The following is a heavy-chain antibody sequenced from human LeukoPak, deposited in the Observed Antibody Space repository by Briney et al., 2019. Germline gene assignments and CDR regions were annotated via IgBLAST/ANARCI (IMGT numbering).Heavy chain of an antibody. CDR2: IYYSGST. D-gene: IGHD6-6*01. CDR3: ARGGVSIAARWFDP. CDR1: GGSISSYY. V-gene: IGHV4-59*01. Sequence: SETLSLTCTVSGGSISSYYWSWIRQPPGKGLEWIGYIYYSGSTNYNPSLKSRVTISVDTSKNQFSLKLSSVTAADTAVYYCARGGVSIAARWFDPWGQGTLVTVSS. J-gene: IGHJ5*02.